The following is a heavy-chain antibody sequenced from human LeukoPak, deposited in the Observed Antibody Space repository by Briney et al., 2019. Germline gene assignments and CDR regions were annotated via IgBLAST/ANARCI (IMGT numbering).Heavy chain of an antibody. Sequence: ASVTVSCKASGYPFTSYYINWVRQAPGQGLEWMGWISAYNGNTNYAQKLQGRVTMTTDTSTSTAYMELRSLRSDDTAVYYCARDSPYDILTGYKGGNFDYWGQGTLVTVSS. CDR3: ARDSPYDILTGYKGGNFDY. V-gene: IGHV1-18*01. CDR1: GYPFTSYY. J-gene: IGHJ4*02. CDR2: ISAYNGNT. D-gene: IGHD3-9*01.